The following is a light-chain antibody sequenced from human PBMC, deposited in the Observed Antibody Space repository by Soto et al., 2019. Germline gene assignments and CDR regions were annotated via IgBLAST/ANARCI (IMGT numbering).Light chain of an antibody. Sequence: QSVLTQPASVSGSPGQSITISCAGTSADIGAFNYVSWYQHHPGKAPKLLIYDVSDRPSGVSTRFSASKSANTASLTISGVQADDEGDYYCSSYSTTSALVFGGGTKLTVL. CDR3: SSYSTTSALV. J-gene: IGLJ2*01. V-gene: IGLV2-14*03. CDR2: DVS. CDR1: SADIGAFNY.